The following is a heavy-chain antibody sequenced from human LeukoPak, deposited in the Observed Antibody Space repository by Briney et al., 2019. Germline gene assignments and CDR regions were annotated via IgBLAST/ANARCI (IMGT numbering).Heavy chain of an antibody. Sequence: PGGSLRLSCAASGFTFSSYAMSWVRQAPGKGLEWVSAISGSGGSTYYADSVKGRFTISRDNSKNTLYLQMNSLRDEDTAVYYCAKDFRDGYNPYYFDYWGQGTLVTVSS. D-gene: IGHD5-24*01. V-gene: IGHV3-23*01. CDR2: ISGSGGST. CDR3: AKDFRDGYNPYYFDY. CDR1: GFTFSSYA. J-gene: IGHJ4*02.